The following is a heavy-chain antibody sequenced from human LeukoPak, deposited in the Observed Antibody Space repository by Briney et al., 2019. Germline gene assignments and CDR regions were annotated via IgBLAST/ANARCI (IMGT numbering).Heavy chain of an antibody. V-gene: IGHV4-59*01. J-gene: IGHJ6*03. CDR2: IYYSGST. CDR3: ARTTEAHSWRTRYYDYYMDV. D-gene: IGHD6-13*01. CDR1: GGSISSYY. Sequence: PSETLSLTCTVSGGSISSYYWSWIRQPPGKGLEWIGYIYYSGSTNYNPSLKSRVTISVDTSKNQFSLKLSSVTAADTAVYYCARTTEAHSWRTRYYDYYMDVWGKGTTVTISS.